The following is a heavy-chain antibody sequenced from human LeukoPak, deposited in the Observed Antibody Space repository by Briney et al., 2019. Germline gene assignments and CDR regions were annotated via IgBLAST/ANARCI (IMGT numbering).Heavy chain of an antibody. CDR3: ARRRGYCSSTSCYTNYYGMDV. CDR2: IIPIFGTA. D-gene: IGHD2-2*02. V-gene: IGHV1-69*13. J-gene: IGHJ6*02. Sequence: SVKVSCKASAGTFSSYAISWVRQAPGQGLEWMGGIIPIFGTANYAQKFQGRVTITADESTSTAYMELSSLRSEDTAVYYCARRRGYCSSTSCYTNYYGMDVWGQGTTVTVSS. CDR1: AGTFSSYA.